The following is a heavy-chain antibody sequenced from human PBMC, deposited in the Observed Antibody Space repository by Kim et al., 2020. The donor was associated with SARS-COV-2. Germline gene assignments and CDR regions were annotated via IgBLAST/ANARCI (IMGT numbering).Heavy chain of an antibody. CDR2: IIPIFGTA. CDR1: GGTFSSYA. D-gene: IGHD1-26*01. V-gene: IGHV1-69*13. J-gene: IGHJ6*02. CDR3: ARDYSANPYYYYGMDV. Sequence: SVKVSCKASGGTFSSYAISWVRQAPGQGLEWMGGIIPIFGTANYAQKFQGRVTITADESTSTAYMELSSLRSEDTAVYYCARDYSANPYYYYGMDVWGQGTTVTVSS.